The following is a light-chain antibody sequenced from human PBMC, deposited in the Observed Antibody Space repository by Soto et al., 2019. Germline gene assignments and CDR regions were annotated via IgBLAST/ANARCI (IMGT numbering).Light chain of an antibody. CDR2: GAS. Sequence: EILMTQSPATLSVSPGERATLSCKASQSVRSNLAWSKQKPGQAPRLLLDGASTRATGIPARVSGSGSGTEFTLTISSLQSEDFAVYYCQQYNNWPRTFGQGTKVDIK. CDR3: QQYNNWPRT. J-gene: IGKJ1*01. V-gene: IGKV3-15*01. CDR1: QSVRSN.